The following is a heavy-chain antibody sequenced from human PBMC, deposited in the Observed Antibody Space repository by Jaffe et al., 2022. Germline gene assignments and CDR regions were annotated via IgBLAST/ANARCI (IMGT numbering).Heavy chain of an antibody. D-gene: IGHD3-10*01. CDR3: ARRVQGALGGYYYYYMDV. Sequence: QVQLQQWGAGLLKPSETLSLTCAVYGGSFSGYYWSWIRQPPGKGLEWIGEINHSGSTNYNPSLKSRVTISVDTSKNQFSLKLSSVTAADTAVYYCARRVQGALGGYYYYYMDVWGKGTTVTVSS. V-gene: IGHV4-34*01. CDR1: GGSFSGYY. J-gene: IGHJ6*03. CDR2: INHSGST.